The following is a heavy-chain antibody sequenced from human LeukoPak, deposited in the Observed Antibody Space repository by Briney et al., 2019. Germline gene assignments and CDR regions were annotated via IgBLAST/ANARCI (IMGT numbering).Heavy chain of an antibody. CDR3: ATRSTSGIYYYYFGMDV. CDR1: GGSISSGDFY. CDR2: FYYSGST. D-gene: IGHD3-10*01. J-gene: IGHJ6*02. Sequence: PSETLSLTCTVSGGSISSGDFYWSWIRQPPGKGLEWIGYFYYSGSTYYNPSLKSRLTISVDTSKNQFSLKLSSVTAADTAVYYCATRSTSGIYYYYFGMDVWGQGTTVTVSS. V-gene: IGHV4-30-4*01.